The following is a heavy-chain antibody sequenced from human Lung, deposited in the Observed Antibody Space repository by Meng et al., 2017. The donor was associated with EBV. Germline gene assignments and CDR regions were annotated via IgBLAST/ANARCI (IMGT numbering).Heavy chain of an antibody. Sequence: EVQLVEYGGGLVKPGESLRLSCTASGFTFSARTLNWGRQGPGKGLEWISSISRSSSLVFYADSVKGRFVISRDNAQNSLYLQMNSLRVEDTAIYYCVRGDSRDYWGQGTLVTVSS. CDR3: VRGDSRDY. CDR2: ISRSSSLV. CDR1: GFTFSART. V-gene: IGHV3-21*01. J-gene: IGHJ4*02. D-gene: IGHD3-22*01.